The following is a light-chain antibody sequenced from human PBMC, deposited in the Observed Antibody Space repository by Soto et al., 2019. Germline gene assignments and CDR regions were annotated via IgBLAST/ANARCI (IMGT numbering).Light chain of an antibody. CDR3: QHYNSFPWT. CDR1: QSIINW. Sequence: DIQMTQSPSTLSASVGDIVTITCRASQSIINWLGWYQQKPGKAPKLLIYKASSLESGVPSRFSGSGSGTDFTLTINRLQPDDFATYYCQHYNSFPWTFGQGTKVEIK. J-gene: IGKJ1*01. CDR2: KAS. V-gene: IGKV1-5*03.